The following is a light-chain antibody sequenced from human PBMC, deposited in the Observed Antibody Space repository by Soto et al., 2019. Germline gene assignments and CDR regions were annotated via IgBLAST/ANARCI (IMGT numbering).Light chain of an antibody. CDR2: GVS. J-gene: IGKJ3*01. CDR3: QQYNDWPFT. Sequence: EIVMTQSPGTLSVSPGERATLSCRASQSVSVNLAWYQQKRGQAPRLLMYGVSTRATGIPARFSGSESGTEFTHTISSLQSEDFEVYYCQQYNDWPFTFGPGTKVDIK. V-gene: IGKV3-15*01. CDR1: QSVSVN.